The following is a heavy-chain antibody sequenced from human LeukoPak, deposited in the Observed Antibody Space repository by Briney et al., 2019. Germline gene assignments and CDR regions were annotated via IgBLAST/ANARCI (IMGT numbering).Heavy chain of an antibody. D-gene: IGHD2-2*01. CDR2: ISWDGGAT. CDR3: TKVARNTSWPYFDS. Sequence: GGSLRLSCAASGFNFDGYSIHWVRQPPGKGLEWVSLISWDGGATYYADSVKGRFTVSRDKSKNSLYLQMNSLITEDTAFYYCTKVARNTSWPYFDSWGQGTLVTVSS. CDR1: GFNFDGYS. J-gene: IGHJ4*02. V-gene: IGHV3-43*01.